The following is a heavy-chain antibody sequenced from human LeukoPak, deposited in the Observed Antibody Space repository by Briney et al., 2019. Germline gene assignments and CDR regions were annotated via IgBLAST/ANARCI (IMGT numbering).Heavy chain of an antibody. J-gene: IGHJ4*02. V-gene: IGHV4-34*01. CDR1: GGSFSGYY. Sequence: SETLSLTCAVYGGSFSGYYWSWIRQPPGKGLEWIGEINHSGSTNYNPSLKSRVTISVDTSKNQFSLKLGSVTAADTAVYYCARGVPKGYSSGWYPFKYWGQGTLDTVSS. CDR2: INHSGST. CDR3: ARGVPKGYSSGWYPFKY. D-gene: IGHD6-19*01.